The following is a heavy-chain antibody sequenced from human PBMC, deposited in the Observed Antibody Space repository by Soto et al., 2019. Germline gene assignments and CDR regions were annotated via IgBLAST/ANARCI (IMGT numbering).Heavy chain of an antibody. CDR1: GGTFSSYA. V-gene: IGHV1-69*13. CDR3: ARTIRGDYAAGY. D-gene: IGHD4-17*01. CDR2: IIPIFGTA. J-gene: IGHJ4*02. Sequence: GASVKVSCKASGGTFSSYAISWVRQAPGQGLEWMGGIIPIFGTANHAQKFQGRVTITADESTSTAYMELSSLRSEDTAVYYCARTIRGDYAAGYWGQGTLVTVSS.